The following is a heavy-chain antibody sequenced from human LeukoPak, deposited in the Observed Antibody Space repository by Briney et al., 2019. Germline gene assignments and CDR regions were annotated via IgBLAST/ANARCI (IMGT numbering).Heavy chain of an antibody. V-gene: IGHV3-23*01. CDR1: GFTFSSSA. D-gene: IGHD1-26*01. J-gene: IGHJ4*02. CDR2: ISASGGST. CDR3: AKDPIFSGSYGVFDY. Sequence: GGSLRLSCAASGFTFSSSAMSWVRQVPGKGLEWVSGISASGGSTSYADSVRGRFTISRDNSKNTLYVQMNSLRDEDTAVYYCAKDPIFSGSYGVFDYWGLGTLVTVSS.